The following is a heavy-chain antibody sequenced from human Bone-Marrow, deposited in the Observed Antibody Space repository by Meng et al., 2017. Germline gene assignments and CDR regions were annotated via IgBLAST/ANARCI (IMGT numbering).Heavy chain of an antibody. V-gene: IGHV1-2*06. CDR1: GYPFPDYW. D-gene: IGHD6-13*01. CDR3: ARDEDISAAGKLFGDY. J-gene: IGHJ4*02. CDR2: INPKSGDT. Sequence: QGQLVQSGAEVENPGASVKGACKASGYPFPDYWLHWVRRAPGQGLEWMGRINPKSGDTHYAQRFQGRVTMTGDTSISTAYMELSGLRSDDTAMYYCARDEDISAAGKLFGDYWGQGTLVTVSS.